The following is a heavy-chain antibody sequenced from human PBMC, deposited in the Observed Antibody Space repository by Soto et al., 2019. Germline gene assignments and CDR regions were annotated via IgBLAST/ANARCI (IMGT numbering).Heavy chain of an antibody. CDR1: GYTFSTDW. CDR2: IFPEDSDT. J-gene: IGHJ6*02. Sequence: GESLKISCRASGYTFSTDWIGWVRQTPGKGLERVGIIFPEDSDTRYSPSFQGRVTISADKSTSTAYLQWGNLRASDSAIYYCARHPYCSSTTCSADYNFYGVDVWGQGTTVTFSS. CDR3: ARHPYCSSTTCSADYNFYGVDV. D-gene: IGHD2-2*01. V-gene: IGHV5-51*01.